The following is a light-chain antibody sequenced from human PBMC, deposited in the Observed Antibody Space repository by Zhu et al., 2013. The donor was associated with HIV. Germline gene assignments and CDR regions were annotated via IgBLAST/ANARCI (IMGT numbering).Light chain of an antibody. CDR3: QLWDSRTEHNV. V-gene: IGLV3-21*01. Sequence: SYELTQPPSESVAPGKTARISCGGIDIGIKSVHWYQQKPGQAPVLVVYDDNDRPSGIPERFSGSNSGNTATLTISGVEVGDEADYYCQLWDSRTEHNVFGGGTRVTVV. J-gene: IGLJ1*01. CDR2: DDN. CDR1: DIGIKS.